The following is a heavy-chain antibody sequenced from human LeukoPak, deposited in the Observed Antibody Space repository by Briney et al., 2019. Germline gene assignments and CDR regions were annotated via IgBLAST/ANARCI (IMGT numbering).Heavy chain of an antibody. CDR3: VKEMATITSPFDY. Sequence: GGSLRLSCAASGFTFSTYAMHWVRQAPGKGLEYVSAITTNGGSTYYANSVKGRFTISRDNSKDTLYLQMGSLRAEDTAVYYCVKEMATITSPFDYWGQGTLVTVSS. CDR2: ITTNGGST. D-gene: IGHD5-24*01. V-gene: IGHV3-64*01. J-gene: IGHJ4*02. CDR1: GFTFSTYA.